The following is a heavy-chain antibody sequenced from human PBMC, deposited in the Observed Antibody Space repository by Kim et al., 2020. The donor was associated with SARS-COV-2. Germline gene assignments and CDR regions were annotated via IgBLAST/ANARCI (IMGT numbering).Heavy chain of an antibody. J-gene: IGHJ4*02. CDR3: ARGTLSHLH. V-gene: IGHV3-7*03. Sequence: GGSLRLSCAASGFTFSTFWMTWVRQAPGKGPEWVATITQDGSDKYYVGSVKGRFTISRDNAKNLVFLQMESLRADDTAIYYCARGTLSHLHWGQGNLVIVSS. D-gene: IGHD1-26*01. CDR2: ITQDGSDK. CDR1: GFTFSTFW.